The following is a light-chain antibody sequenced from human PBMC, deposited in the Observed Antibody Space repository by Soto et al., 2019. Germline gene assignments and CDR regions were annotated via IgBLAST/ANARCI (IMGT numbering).Light chain of an antibody. CDR3: QQSYSTPHT. V-gene: IGKV1-5*03. J-gene: IGKJ1*01. CDR1: QTISSW. Sequence: DIQMTQSPSTLSGSVGDRVTITCRASQTISSWLAWYQQKPGKAPKLLSYKASTLKSGVPSRFSGGDSGTEFTLTISSLQPDDFATYYCQQSYSTPHTFGQGTKVDIK. CDR2: KAS.